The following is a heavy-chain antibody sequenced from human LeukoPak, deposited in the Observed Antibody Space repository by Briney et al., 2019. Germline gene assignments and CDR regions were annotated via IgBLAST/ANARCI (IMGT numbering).Heavy chain of an antibody. CDR1: GGTFSSYA. Sequence: SVKVSCKASGGTFSSYAISWVRQAPGQGLEWMGRIIPILGIANYAQKFQGRVTITADKSTSTAYMELSSLRSEDTAVYYCARAAVDGGFDYWGQGTLVTVSP. CDR2: IIPILGIA. D-gene: IGHD3-16*01. V-gene: IGHV1-69*04. J-gene: IGHJ4*02. CDR3: ARAAVDGGFDY.